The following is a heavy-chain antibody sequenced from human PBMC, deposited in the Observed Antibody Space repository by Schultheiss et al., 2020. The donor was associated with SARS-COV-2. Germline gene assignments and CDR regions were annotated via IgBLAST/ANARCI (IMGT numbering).Heavy chain of an antibody. D-gene: IGHD3-9*01. CDR2: IKQDGSER. CDR1: GFTFRNYW. J-gene: IGHJ2*01. Sequence: GGSLRLSCAASGFTFRNYWMSWVRQGPGKGLEWVANIKQDGSERNYVASVKGRFTISRDNAKNSLYLQVNSLRAEDTAVYYCARVYDTMLATNWYFDLWGRGNLVTVSS. V-gene: IGHV3-7*03. CDR3: ARVYDTMLATNWYFDL.